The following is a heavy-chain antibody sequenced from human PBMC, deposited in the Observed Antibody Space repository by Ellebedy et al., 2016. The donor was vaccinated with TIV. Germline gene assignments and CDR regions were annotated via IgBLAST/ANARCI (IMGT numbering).Heavy chain of an antibody. J-gene: IGHJ4*02. V-gene: IGHV1-46*01. CDR3: AREYHGGYFDY. CDR1: GYTFTTYY. Sequence: ASVKVSCKASGYTFTTYYIHWVRQAPGQGLEWMGIIRPSDGSATYAQKFQGRVTMTRDTPTSTVHMELTSLSSEDTAVYYCAREYHGGYFDYWGQGTLVTVSS. CDR2: IRPSDGSA. D-gene: IGHD1-14*01.